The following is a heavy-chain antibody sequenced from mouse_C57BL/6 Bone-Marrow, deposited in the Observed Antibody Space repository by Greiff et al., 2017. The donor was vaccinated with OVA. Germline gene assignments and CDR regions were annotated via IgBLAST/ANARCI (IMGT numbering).Heavy chain of an antibody. J-gene: IGHJ1*03. CDR3: ARANYGSSYRYFDV. CDR1: GYSITSGYY. CDR2: ISYDGSN. Sequence: EVKLMESGPGLVKPSQSLSLTCSVTGYSITSGYYWNWIRQFPGNNLEWMGYISYDGSNNYNPSLKNRISITRDTSKNQFFLKLNSVTTEDTATYYCARANYGSSYRYFDVWGTGTTVTVSS. D-gene: IGHD1-1*01. V-gene: IGHV3-6*01.